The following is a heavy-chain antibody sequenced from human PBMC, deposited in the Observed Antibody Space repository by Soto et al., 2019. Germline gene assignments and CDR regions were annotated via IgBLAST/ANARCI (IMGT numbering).Heavy chain of an antibody. CDR3: ARDAFTVTTRFDP. Sequence: PGGSLRLSCAASGFTFSSYAMHWVRQAPGKGLEWVAVISYDGSNKYYADSVKGRFTISRDNSKNTLYLQMNSLRAEDTAVYYCARDAFTVTTRFDPWGQGTLVTVS. V-gene: IGHV3-30-3*01. J-gene: IGHJ5*02. D-gene: IGHD4-4*01. CDR1: GFTFSSYA. CDR2: ISYDGSNK.